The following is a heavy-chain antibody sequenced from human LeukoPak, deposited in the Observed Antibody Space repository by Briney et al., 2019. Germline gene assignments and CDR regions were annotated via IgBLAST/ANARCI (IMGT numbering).Heavy chain of an antibody. CDR3: AKHGGWEPLPDFDY. J-gene: IGHJ4*02. D-gene: IGHD1-26*01. Sequence: RSGGSLRLSCAASGFTFSSYAMSWVRQAPGKGLEWVSAISGSGGSTYYADSVKGRFTISRDNTKNTLYLQINSLRAEDTAVYYCAKHGGWEPLPDFDYWGQGTLVTASS. V-gene: IGHV3-23*01. CDR2: ISGSGGST. CDR1: GFTFSSYA.